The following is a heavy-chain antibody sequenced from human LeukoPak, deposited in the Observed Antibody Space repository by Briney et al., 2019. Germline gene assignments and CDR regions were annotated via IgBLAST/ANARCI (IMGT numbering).Heavy chain of an antibody. CDR1: GFTFSSYA. Sequence: GGSLRLSCAASGFTFSSYAMSWVRQAPGKGLEWVSAISGSGGSTYYADSVKGRFTISRDDSKNTLYQQMNSLRAEDTAVYYCAKPYYYDSSRDWGQGTLVTVSS. D-gene: IGHD3-22*01. V-gene: IGHV3-23*01. J-gene: IGHJ4*02. CDR2: ISGSGGST. CDR3: AKPYYYDSSRD.